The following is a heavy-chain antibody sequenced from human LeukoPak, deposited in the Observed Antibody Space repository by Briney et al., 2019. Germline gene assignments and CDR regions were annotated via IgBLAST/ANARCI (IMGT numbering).Heavy chain of an antibody. J-gene: IGHJ4*02. CDR2: MSPNNGDA. D-gene: IGHD3-10*01. CDR1: GGTFSSYA. CDR3: ARSYYYGSGITFFDY. Sequence: ASVKVSCKASGGTFSSYAISWVRQAPGQGLEWLGWMSPNNGDAGYAQKFQGRVTMTRDTSTNTAYMELSALTSEDTAVYYCARSYYYGSGITFFDYWGQGTLVTVSS. V-gene: IGHV1-8*01.